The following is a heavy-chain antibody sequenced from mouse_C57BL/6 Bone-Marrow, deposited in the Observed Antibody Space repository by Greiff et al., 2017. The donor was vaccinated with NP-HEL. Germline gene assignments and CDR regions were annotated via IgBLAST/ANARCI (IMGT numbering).Heavy chain of an antibody. CDR2: INSDGGST. D-gene: IGHD1-1*02. CDR1: EYEFPSHD. CDR3: ARGGGYYGYFDV. V-gene: IGHV5-2*03. J-gene: IGHJ1*03. Sequence: DVKLVESGGGLVQPGESLKLSCESNEYEFPSHDMSWVRKTPEKRLELVAAINSDGGSTYYPDTMERRFIISRDNTKKTLYLEMSSLRSEDTALYYCARGGGYYGYFDVWGTGTTVTVSS.